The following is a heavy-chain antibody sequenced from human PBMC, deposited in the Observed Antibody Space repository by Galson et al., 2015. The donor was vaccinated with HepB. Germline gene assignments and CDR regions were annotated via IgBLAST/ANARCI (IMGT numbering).Heavy chain of an antibody. V-gene: IGHV1-46*01. CDR2: INPSGGST. CDR3: ARDIVVVPAARYYYYYYGMDV. CDR1: GYTFTSYY. D-gene: IGHD2-2*01. J-gene: IGHJ6*02. Sequence: SVKVSCKASGYTFTSYYMHWVRQAPGQGLEWMGIINPSGGSTSYAQKFQGRVTMTRDTSTSTVYMELSSLRSEDTAVYYCARDIVVVPAARYYYYYYGMDVWGQGTTVTVSS.